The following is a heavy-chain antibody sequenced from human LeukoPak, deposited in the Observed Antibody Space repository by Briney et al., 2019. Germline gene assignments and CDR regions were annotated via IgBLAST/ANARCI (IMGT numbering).Heavy chain of an antibody. CDR3: ARGRRGSYYTFQV. CDR1: GFSLSDYY. Sequence: PGGSLRLSCAVSGFSLSDYYMNRVRQAPGKGLEWISYVTSTGRSTNYADSVKGRFTISRDSAKNSVSLQLSSLTAEDTAVYYCARGRRGSYYTFQVWGQGTLVSVSS. J-gene: IGHJ4*02. D-gene: IGHD3-16*01. CDR2: VTSTGRST. V-gene: IGHV3-11*01.